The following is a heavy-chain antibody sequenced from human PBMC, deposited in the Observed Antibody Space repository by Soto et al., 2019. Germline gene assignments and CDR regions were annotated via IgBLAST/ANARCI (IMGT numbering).Heavy chain of an antibody. Sequence: QVQLVESGGGVVQPGRSLRLSCAASGFTFSSYAMHWVRQAPGKGLEWVAVISYDGSNKYYADSVKGRFTISRDNSKNTLYLQMNSLRAEDTAVYYCARDWNDAGYYYYYGMDVWGQGTTVTVSS. CDR3: ARDWNDAGYYYYYGMDV. CDR1: GFTFSSYA. D-gene: IGHD1-1*01. V-gene: IGHV3-30-3*01. J-gene: IGHJ6*02. CDR2: ISYDGSNK.